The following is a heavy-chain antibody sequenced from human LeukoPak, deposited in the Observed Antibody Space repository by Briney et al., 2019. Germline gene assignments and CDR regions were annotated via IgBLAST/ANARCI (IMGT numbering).Heavy chain of an antibody. CDR1: GYTLTELS. CDR2: FDPEDGET. V-gene: IGHV1-24*01. J-gene: IGHJ5*02. CDR3: ARTPYDILTGHNWFDP. Sequence: ASVKVSCKVSGYTLTELSMHWVRQAPGKGLEWMGGFDPEDGETIYAQKFQGRVTMTEDTSTDTAYMELSSLRSEDTAVYYCARTPYDILTGHNWFDPWGQGTLVTVSS. D-gene: IGHD3-9*01.